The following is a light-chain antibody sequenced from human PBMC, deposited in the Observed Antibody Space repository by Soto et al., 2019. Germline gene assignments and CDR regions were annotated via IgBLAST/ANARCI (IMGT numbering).Light chain of an antibody. V-gene: IGKV3-20*01. Sequence: EFVLTQSPGTPSLSPGERATHSCRASQTVRNNYLAWYQQKPGQAPRLLIYGASNRATGIPDRFSGSGSGTDFILTISRLEPEDFAVYYCQQYDSSPRTFGQGTKVDIK. CDR2: GAS. J-gene: IGKJ1*01. CDR3: QQYDSSPRT. CDR1: QTVRNNY.